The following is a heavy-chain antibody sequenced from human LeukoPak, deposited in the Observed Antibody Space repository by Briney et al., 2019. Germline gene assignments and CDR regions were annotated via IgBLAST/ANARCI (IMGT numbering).Heavy chain of an antibody. CDR1: GYTFTSYG. D-gene: IGHD3-3*01. V-gene: IGHV1-18*01. CDR2: ISACNGNT. Sequence: ASVKVSCKASGYTFTSYGISWVRQAPGQGLEWMGWISACNGNTNYAQKLQGGVTMTTDTSTSTAYMELRSLRSDDTAVYYCARDSPYYDFWSGYSNWFDPWGQGTLVTVSS. CDR3: ARDSPYYDFWSGYSNWFDP. J-gene: IGHJ5*02.